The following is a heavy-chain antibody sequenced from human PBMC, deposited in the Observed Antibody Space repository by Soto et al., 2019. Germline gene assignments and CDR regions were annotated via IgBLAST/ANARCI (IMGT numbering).Heavy chain of an antibody. CDR1: GGTFSSYA. CDR3: ARSSGYYSGGVKRGSHFDY. J-gene: IGHJ4*02. V-gene: IGHV1-69*01. CDR2: IIPIFGTA. Sequence: QVQLVQSGAEVKKPGSSVKVSCKASGGTFSSYAISWVRQAPGQGLEWMGGIIPIFGTANYAQKFQGRVTITGDESTGTPYRELSSLRSGDTAVYYCARSSGYYSGGVKRGSHFDYWGQGPLVTVSS. D-gene: IGHD3-22*01.